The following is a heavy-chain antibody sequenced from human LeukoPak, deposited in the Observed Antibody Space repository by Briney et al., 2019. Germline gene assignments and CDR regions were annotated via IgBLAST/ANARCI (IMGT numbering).Heavy chain of an antibody. D-gene: IGHD5-18*01. CDR2: IYYSGST. CDR1: GGSISSGSYY. J-gene: IGHJ3*02. CDR3: ARGNVDTARFSAFDI. V-gene: IGHV4-61*01. Sequence: SETLSLTCTVSGGSISSGSYYWSWIRQPPGKGLEWIGYIYYSGSTNYKPSLKSRVTISVDTSKNQFSLKLSSVTAADTAVYYCARGNVDTARFSAFDIWGQGTMVTVSS.